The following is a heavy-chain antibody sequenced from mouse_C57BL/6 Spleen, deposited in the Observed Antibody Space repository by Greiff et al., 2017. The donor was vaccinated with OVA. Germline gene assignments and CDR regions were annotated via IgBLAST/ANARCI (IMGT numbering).Heavy chain of an antibody. D-gene: IGHD1-1*01. V-gene: IGHV5-17*01. CDR3: ATTVVEGY. J-gene: IGHJ2*01. CDR1: GFTFSDYG. CDR2: ISSGSSTI. Sequence: DVKLVESGGGLVKPGGSLKLSCAASGFTFSDYGMHWVRQAPEKGLEWVAYISSGSSTIYYADTVKGRFTISRDNAKNTLFLQMTSLRSEDTAMYYCATTVVEGYWGQGTTLTVSS.